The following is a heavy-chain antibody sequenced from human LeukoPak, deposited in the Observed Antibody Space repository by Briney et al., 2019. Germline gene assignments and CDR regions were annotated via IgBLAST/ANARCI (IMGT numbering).Heavy chain of an antibody. CDR3: GSVKGTYFDY. CDR2: ISSSSSNI. V-gene: IGHV3-48*01. J-gene: IGHJ4*02. Sequence: ARSLRLSCTASGFPLSSYSITWVRQAPGKGPVWISYISSSSSNIYYLDFVQGRLAVSRDNERNSLFLQIDSARAEDTAVYYCGSVKGTYFDYWGQGSLVTVS. D-gene: IGHD1-1*01. CDR1: GFPLSSYS.